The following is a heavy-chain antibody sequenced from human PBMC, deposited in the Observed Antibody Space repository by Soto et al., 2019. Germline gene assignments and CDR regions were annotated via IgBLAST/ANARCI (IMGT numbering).Heavy chain of an antibody. V-gene: IGHV4-59*01. CDR2: IHNSGST. D-gene: IGHD1-26*01. Sequence: QVQLQESGPGLVKPSETLSLTCTVSGGSISSYYWSWIRQPPGKGLEWIGNIHNSGSTNYKPSLKSRVTISVDTSKNQFSLKLSSVTDADTAVYYCARETDSGSYYTFDIWGQGTMVTVSS. CDR3: ARETDSGSYYTFDI. J-gene: IGHJ3*02. CDR1: GGSISSYY.